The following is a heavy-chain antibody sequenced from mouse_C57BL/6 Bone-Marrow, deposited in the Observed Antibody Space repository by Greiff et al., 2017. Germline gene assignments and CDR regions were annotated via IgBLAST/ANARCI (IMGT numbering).Heavy chain of an antibody. J-gene: IGHJ4*01. V-gene: IGHV14-4*01. Sequence: VQLKESGAELVRPGASVKLSCTASGFNIKDDYMHWVKQRPEQGLEWIGWIDPENGDTEYASKFQGKATITADTSSNTAYLQLSSLTSEDTAVYYGTTWGYDYYAMDYWGQGTSVTVSS. CDR1: GFNIKDDY. CDR3: TTWGYDYYAMDY. CDR2: IDPENGDT. D-gene: IGHD3-1*01.